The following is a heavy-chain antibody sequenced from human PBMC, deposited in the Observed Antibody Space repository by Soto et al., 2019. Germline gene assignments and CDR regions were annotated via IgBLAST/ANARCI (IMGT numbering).Heavy chain of an antibody. CDR2: ISSSSSTK. CDR3: ARDIDG. V-gene: IGHV3-48*01. J-gene: IGHJ4*02. Sequence: EVQVVESGGGLVQPGGSLRLSCAASGFTFSSYSMNWVRQAPGKGLEWVSYISSSSSTKFYADYVKGRFTISRDNARNSLYLQMNSLRAEDTDVYYYARDIDGGGQGTLVTVSS. D-gene: IGHD2-15*01. CDR1: GFTFSSYS.